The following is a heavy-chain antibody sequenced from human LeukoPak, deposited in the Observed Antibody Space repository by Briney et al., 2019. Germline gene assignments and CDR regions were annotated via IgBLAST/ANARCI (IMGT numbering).Heavy chain of an antibody. CDR1: GFTFSSYA. J-gene: IGHJ4*02. CDR2: ISGSGGST. V-gene: IGHV3-23*01. D-gene: IGHD3-9*01. Sequence: GGSLRLSCAASGFTFSSYAMSWVRQAPGKGLEWVSAISGSGGSTYYADSVKGRFTISRDNSKNTLYLQMNSLRAEDTAVYYCAKASTSRITIFWDYWGQGTLVTVSS. CDR3: AKASTSRITIFWDY.